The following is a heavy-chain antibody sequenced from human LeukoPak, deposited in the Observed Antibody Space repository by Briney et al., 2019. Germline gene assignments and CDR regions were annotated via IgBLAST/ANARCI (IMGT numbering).Heavy chain of an antibody. J-gene: IGHJ4*02. Sequence: QTGGSLRLSCSVSGFTFSTYVMHWVRQAPGKGLEYVLAISSNGDNTYYADSVKGRFTISRDNSKNTLYLQMSSLRADDTAVYYCVRGTGYWGQGTLVTVSS. V-gene: IGHV3-64D*06. CDR2: ISSNGDNT. CDR1: GFTFSTYV. CDR3: VRGTGY.